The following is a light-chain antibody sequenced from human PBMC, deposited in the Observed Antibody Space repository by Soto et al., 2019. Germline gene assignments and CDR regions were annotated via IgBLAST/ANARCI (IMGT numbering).Light chain of an antibody. CDR3: QSYDNTLSGPIYV. CDR1: TSNIGAGYD. CDR2: GNT. J-gene: IGLJ1*01. Sequence: QSVLTQPPSVSGALGQTVTISCTGITSNIGAGYDVHWYQLLPGRAPKLLIYGNTNRPSGVTDRFSGSKSATSASLAITGLQAEDEAIYYCQSYDNTLSGPIYVFGTGTKLTVL. V-gene: IGLV1-40*01.